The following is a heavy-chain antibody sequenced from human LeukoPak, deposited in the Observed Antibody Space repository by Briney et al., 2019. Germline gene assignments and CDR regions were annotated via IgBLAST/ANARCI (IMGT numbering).Heavy chain of an antibody. J-gene: IGHJ4*02. Sequence: GESLKISCKGSGYSFTSYWIAWVRHMPGKGLESMGIIYPDDSDTRYSPSFQGQVTISADKSINTAYLQWNSLKASDTAMYYCARQAVAGISPFDYWGQGTLVTVSS. CDR3: ARQAVAGISPFDY. D-gene: IGHD6-19*01. CDR1: GYSFTSYW. CDR2: IYPDDSDT. V-gene: IGHV5-51*01.